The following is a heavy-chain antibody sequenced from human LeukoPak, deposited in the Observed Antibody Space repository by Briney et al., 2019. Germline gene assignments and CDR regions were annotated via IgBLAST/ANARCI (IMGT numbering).Heavy chain of an antibody. CDR2: IYYSGIT. J-gene: IGHJ6*02. D-gene: IGHD6-13*01. Sequence: PSETLSLTCTVSGGSISSYYWSWIRQPPGKGLEWIGYIYYSGITNYNPSLKSRVTISVDTSKNQFSLKLSSVTAADTAVYYCARGLASSSSWYNRNYYYYGMDVWGQGTTVTVSS. CDR3: ARGLASSSSWYNRNYYYYGMDV. CDR1: GGSISSYY. V-gene: IGHV4-59*01.